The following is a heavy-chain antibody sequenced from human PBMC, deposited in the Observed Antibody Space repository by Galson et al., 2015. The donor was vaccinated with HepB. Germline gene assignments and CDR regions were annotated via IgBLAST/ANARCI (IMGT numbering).Heavy chain of an antibody. Sequence: SVKVSCKASGGTFSSYAISWVRQAPGQGLEWMGGIIPIFGTANYAQKFQGRVTITADESTCTAYMELSSLRSEDTAVYYCARSLVVVVAASYYFDYWGQGTLVTASS. CDR2: IIPIFGTA. CDR1: GGTFSSYA. J-gene: IGHJ4*02. D-gene: IGHD2-15*01. V-gene: IGHV1-69*13. CDR3: ARSLVVVVAASYYFDY.